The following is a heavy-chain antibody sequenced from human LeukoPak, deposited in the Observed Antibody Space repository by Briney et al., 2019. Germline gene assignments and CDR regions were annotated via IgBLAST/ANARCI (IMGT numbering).Heavy chain of an antibody. CDR1: GSTFSSYW. CDR3: ARVGPLDSSGYYYGSEGYYFDY. D-gene: IGHD3-22*01. V-gene: IGHV3-7*01. CDR2: IKQDGSEK. J-gene: IGHJ4*02. Sequence: PGGSLRLSCAASGSTFSSYWMSWVRQAPGKGLEWVANIKQDGSEKYYVDSVKGRFTISRDNAKNSLYLQMNSLRAEDTAVYYCARVGPLDSSGYYYGSEGYYFDYWGQGTLVTVSS.